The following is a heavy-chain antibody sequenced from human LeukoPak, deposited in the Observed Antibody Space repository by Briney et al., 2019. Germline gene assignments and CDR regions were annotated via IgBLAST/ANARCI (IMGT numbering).Heavy chain of an antibody. Sequence: GGSLRLSCEASGFTFNNNAMDWVRQVPGKGLEWVSGILGGGGATYYADSVKGRFTISRDNSKNTVYLQMTSLTAEDTAVYYCARERGSTNSYPLPIDYWGKGTLVAVSS. D-gene: IGHD6-13*01. J-gene: IGHJ4*02. CDR3: ARERGSTNSYPLPIDY. V-gene: IGHV3-23*01. CDR1: GFTFNNNA. CDR2: ILGGGGAT.